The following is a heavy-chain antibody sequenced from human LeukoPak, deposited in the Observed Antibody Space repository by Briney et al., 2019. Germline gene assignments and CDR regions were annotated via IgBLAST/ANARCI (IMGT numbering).Heavy chain of an antibody. CDR2: INPNSGGT. Sequence: GASVKVSCKASGYTFTSYYMHWVRQAPGQGLEWMGWINPNSGGTNYAQKFQGWVTMTRDTSISTAYMELSRLRSDDTAVYYCARLGYDSSGYYEAFDIWGQGTMVTVSS. D-gene: IGHD3-22*01. V-gene: IGHV1-2*04. J-gene: IGHJ3*02. CDR1: GYTFTSYY. CDR3: ARLGYDSSGYYEAFDI.